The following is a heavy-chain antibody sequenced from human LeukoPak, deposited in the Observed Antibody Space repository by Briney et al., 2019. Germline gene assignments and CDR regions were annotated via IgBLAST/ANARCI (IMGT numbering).Heavy chain of an antibody. V-gene: IGHV4-59*08. J-gene: IGHJ4*02. CDR2: IYYIGST. Sequence: SETLSLTCTVSGGSISSYYWSWVRQPPGKGLEWIGFIYYIGSTNYNPSLKSRVTMALDTSKNQFSLKLSSVTATDTAVYYCARHGSGLFRCFDSWGQGTLVTVSS. D-gene: IGHD4/OR15-4a*01. CDR1: GGSISSYY. CDR3: ARHGSGLFRCFDS.